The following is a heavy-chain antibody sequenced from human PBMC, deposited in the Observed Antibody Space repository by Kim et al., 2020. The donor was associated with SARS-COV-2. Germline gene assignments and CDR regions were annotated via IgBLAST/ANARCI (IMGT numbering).Heavy chain of an antibody. Sequence: SRQSRVTMSVDTSKNQFSLKLSSVTAVDTAVYYCARALYCSGGSCYPFDYWGQGTLVTVSS. V-gene: IGHV4-28*03. CDR3: ARALYCSGGSCYPFDY. J-gene: IGHJ4*02. D-gene: IGHD2-15*01.